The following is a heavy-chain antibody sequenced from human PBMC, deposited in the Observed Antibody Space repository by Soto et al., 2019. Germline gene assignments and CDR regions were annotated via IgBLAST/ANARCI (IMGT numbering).Heavy chain of an antibody. CDR2: IGAYNGNT. D-gene: IGHD2-15*01. Sequence: ASVKVSCKGSGYTFTNYGITWVRQAPGQGLEWMGWIGAYNGNTHYTERLQGRVTMTTDTSTSTAYMELRGLRSDDSAVYYCARVRDCSGGSCYSDFDYWGQGTLVTVSS. CDR1: GYTFTNYG. J-gene: IGHJ4*02. V-gene: IGHV1-18*01. CDR3: ARVRDCSGGSCYSDFDY.